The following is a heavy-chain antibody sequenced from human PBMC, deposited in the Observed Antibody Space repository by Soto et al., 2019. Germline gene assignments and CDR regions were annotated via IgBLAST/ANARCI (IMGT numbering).Heavy chain of an antibody. J-gene: IGHJ5*02. Sequence: SETLSLTCAVSGFSISSGGYSWSWIRQPPGKGLEWIGYIYHSGSTYYNPSLKSRVTVSVDTSKNQFSLKLSSVTAADTAVYYCARGLDYDYVWGSYRYRANHNENPWFDPWGQGTLVTVSS. CDR1: GFSISSGGYS. D-gene: IGHD3-16*02. CDR2: IYHSGST. V-gene: IGHV4-30-2*01. CDR3: ARGLDYDYVWGSYRYRANHNENPWFDP.